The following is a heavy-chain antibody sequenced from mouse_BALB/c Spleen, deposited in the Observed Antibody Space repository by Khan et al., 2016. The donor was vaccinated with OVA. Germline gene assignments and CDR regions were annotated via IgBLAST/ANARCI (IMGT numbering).Heavy chain of an antibody. V-gene: IGHV1S137*01. J-gene: IGHJ3*01. Sequence: QVQLQQSGPELVRPGVSVKISCKGSGYTFTDYAMHWVKQSHAKSLEWIGVISTYYGNIDYNQKFKGKATMTVDKSSNTAYMELARFTSDDSAIYYCARGSGYDRFAYWGQGTLVTVSA. CDR3: ARGSGYDRFAY. CDR1: GYTFTDYA. CDR2: ISTYYGNI. D-gene: IGHD2-2*01.